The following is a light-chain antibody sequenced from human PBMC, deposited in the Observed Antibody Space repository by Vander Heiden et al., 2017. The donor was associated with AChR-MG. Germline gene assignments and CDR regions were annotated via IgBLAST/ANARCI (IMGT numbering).Light chain of an antibody. CDR1: SSNIGAGYD. J-gene: IGLJ2*01. V-gene: IGLV1-40*01. CDR2: ANS. CDR3: QSYDSSLSAVA. Sequence: QSVLTQPTSVSGAPGQRVTISCTGSSSNIGAGYDVHWYQQLPGTAPKLLIYANSNRPSGVPDRFSGSKSGTSASLAITGLQAEDEADYYCQSYDSSLSAVAFGGGTKLTVL.